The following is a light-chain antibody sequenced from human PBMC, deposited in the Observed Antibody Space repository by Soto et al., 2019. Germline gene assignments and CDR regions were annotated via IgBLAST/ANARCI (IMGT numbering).Light chain of an antibody. CDR3: QQRDIWPPLT. CDR1: QSVGIY. Sequence: VLTQSPVTLSLSPGETATLFCKASQSVGIYLGWFQQKPGQAPRVLIYDATNRAGGVPDRFSGSGSGTDFTLAVSSTGAVDSAVYDCQQRDIWPPLTFGGGTKLEIK. J-gene: IGKJ4*01. CDR2: DAT. V-gene: IGKV3-11*01.